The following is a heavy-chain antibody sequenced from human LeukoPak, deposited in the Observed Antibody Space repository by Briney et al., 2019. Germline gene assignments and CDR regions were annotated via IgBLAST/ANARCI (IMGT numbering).Heavy chain of an antibody. CDR1: GFTFRSYW. V-gene: IGHV3-7*01. Sequence: GGSLRLSCAASGFTFRSYWMSWVRQAPGKGLEWVANIKQDGSEKYYVDSVKGRFTISRDNAKNSLYLQMNSLRAEDTAVYYCARGGGSSGWYRGNWFDPWGQGTLVTVSS. J-gene: IGHJ5*02. CDR2: IKQDGSEK. D-gene: IGHD6-19*01. CDR3: ARGGGSSGWYRGNWFDP.